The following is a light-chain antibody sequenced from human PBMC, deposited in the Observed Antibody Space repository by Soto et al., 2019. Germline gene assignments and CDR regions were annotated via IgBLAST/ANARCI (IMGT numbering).Light chain of an antibody. J-gene: IGLJ3*02. CDR2: DVS. Sequence: QSALTQPHSVSGSPGQSVTISCTGTSSDVGDYNYVSWYQQHPGKAPKLMIYDVSERPSGVPDRFSGSKSGNTASLTISGLQAEDEADYYCCSYAGSYTWVFGGGTKVTVL. CDR3: CSYAGSYTWV. V-gene: IGLV2-11*01. CDR1: SSDVGDYNY.